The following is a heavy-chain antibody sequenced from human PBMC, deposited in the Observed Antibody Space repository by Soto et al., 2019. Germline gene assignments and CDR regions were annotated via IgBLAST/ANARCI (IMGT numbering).Heavy chain of an antibody. CDR3: TTDSYSSIIVVRFDY. CDR2: VKSKTYGGTP. J-gene: IGHJ4*01. CDR1: FFTFSNAW. D-gene: IGHD3-22*01. Sequence: GPLRLSCSASFFTFSNAWITWVLHTPLKLLEWVGRVKSKTYGGTPDYAAPVKGRFAISRDDSKNMVYLKMNSLKTEDTGIYYCTTDSYSSIIVVRFDYWGHGTLVTVSS. V-gene: IGHV3-15*07.